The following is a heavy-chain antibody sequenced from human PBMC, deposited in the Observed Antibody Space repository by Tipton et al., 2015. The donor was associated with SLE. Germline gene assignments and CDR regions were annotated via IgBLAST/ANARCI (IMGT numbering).Heavy chain of an antibody. V-gene: IGHV4-31*02. CDR2: IGYGGST. CDR1: GDSISSGGYY. CDR3: ARGGVGGYDYFDY. Sequence: LRLSCTVSGDSISSGGYYWSWIRQRPGKGLEWIGYIGYGGSTYYNPSLKSRVTISMDTSKNQFSLKLTSVTAADTAVYYCARGGVGGYDYFDYWGQGTLVTVSS. J-gene: IGHJ4*02. D-gene: IGHD5-12*01.